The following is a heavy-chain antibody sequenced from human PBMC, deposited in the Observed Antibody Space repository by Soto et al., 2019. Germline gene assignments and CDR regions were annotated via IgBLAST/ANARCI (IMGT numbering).Heavy chain of an antibody. CDR2: IYHSGST. Sequence: SETLSLTCAVSGGSISSGGYSWSWIRQPPGKGLEWIGYIYHSGSTYYNPSLKSRVTISVDRSKNQFSLKLSSVTAADTAVYYCARQGGGGGFFGGYFDYWGQGTLVTVSS. CDR1: GGSISSGGYS. CDR3: ARQGGGGGFFGGYFDY. J-gene: IGHJ4*02. V-gene: IGHV4-30-2*01. D-gene: IGHD3-16*01.